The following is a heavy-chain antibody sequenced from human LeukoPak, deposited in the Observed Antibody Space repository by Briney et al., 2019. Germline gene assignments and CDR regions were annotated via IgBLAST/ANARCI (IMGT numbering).Heavy chain of an antibody. CDR2: ITSSGAGT. D-gene: IGHD2-8*01. CDR3: ARDPNGAYIGAFDF. CDR1: GFAFYNYG. J-gene: IGHJ3*01. Sequence: PGGSLRLSCAASGFAFYNYGMIWVRQTPGKGLGWVSDITSSGAGTSYAAAVKGRFTTSRDNSKSTLYLQMNSLRVDDTAMYYCARDPNGAYIGAFDFRGQGTMVTVSA. V-gene: IGHV3-23*01.